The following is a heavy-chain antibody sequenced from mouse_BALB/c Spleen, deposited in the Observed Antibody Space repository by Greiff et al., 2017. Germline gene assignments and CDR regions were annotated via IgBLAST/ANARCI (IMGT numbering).Heavy chain of an antibody. CDR1: GFTFNTYA. V-gene: IGHV10-1*02. Sequence: EVKLEESGGGLVQPKGSLKLSCAASGFTFNTYAMNWVRQAPGKGLEWVARIRSKSNNYATYYADSVKDRFTISRDDSQSMLYLQMNNLKTEDTAMYYCVEGSSGKFAYWGQGTLVTVSA. J-gene: IGHJ3*01. D-gene: IGHD3-1*01. CDR2: IRSKSNNYAT. CDR3: VEGSSGKFAY.